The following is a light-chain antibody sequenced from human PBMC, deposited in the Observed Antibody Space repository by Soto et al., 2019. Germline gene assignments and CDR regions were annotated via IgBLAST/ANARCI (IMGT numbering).Light chain of an antibody. V-gene: IGKV3-11*01. Sequence: EIVLTQSPATLSLSPGERATLSCRASQSVSSYLAWYQQKPGQAPRLLIYDASNRATGIPARFSGSASGTDFLLTSSSQAPDDVTVYYYQQSSYSLTFGGGTKVEIK. CDR1: QSVSSY. CDR2: DAS. CDR3: QQSSYSLT. J-gene: IGKJ4*01.